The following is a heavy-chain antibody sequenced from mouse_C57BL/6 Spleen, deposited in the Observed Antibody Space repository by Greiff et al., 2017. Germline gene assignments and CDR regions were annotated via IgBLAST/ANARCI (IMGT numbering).Heavy chain of an antibody. CDR2: IHPNSGST. CDR3: AILDGYYVDYYAMDY. D-gene: IGHD2-3*01. Sequence: QVQLQQPGAELVKPGASVKLSCKASGYTFTSYWMHWVKQRPGQGLEWIGMIHPNSGSTNYNEKFKSKATLTVDKSSSTAYMQLSSLTSEDSAVYYCAILDGYYVDYYAMDYWGQGTSVTVSS. CDR1: GYTFTSYW. V-gene: IGHV1-64*01. J-gene: IGHJ4*01.